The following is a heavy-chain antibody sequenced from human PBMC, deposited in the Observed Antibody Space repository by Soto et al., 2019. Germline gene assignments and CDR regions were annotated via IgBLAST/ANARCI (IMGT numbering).Heavy chain of an antibody. J-gene: IGHJ6*03. CDR2: IYPGDSDT. D-gene: IGHD1-26*01. V-gene: IGHV5-51*01. CDR1: GYSFTSYW. Sequence: PGESLKISCKGSGYSFTSYWIGLVRQMPGKGLEWMGIIYPGDSDTRYSPSFQGQVTISADKSISTAYLQWSSLKASDTAMYYCARSSLMGVPYMDVWGKGTTVTVSS. CDR3: ARSSLMGVPYMDV.